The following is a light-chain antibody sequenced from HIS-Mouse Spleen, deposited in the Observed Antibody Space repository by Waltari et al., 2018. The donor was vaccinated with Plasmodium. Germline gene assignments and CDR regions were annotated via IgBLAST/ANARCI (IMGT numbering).Light chain of an antibody. V-gene: IGLV2-11*01. J-gene: IGLJ1*01. CDR1: SSDVGGYHY. CDR2: DVS. CDR3: CSYAGSYTYV. Sequence: QSALTQPRSVSGSPGQSVTIPCPGTSSDVGGYHYVSWYHQHPGKAHKLMIYDVSKRPSGVPDRFSGSKSGNTASLTISGLQAEDEADYYCCSYAGSYTYVFGTGTKVTVL.